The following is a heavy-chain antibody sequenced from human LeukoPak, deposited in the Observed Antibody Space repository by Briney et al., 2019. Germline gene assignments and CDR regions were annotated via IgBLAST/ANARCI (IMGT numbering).Heavy chain of an antibody. CDR3: ARVPPSSYPVDY. V-gene: IGHV4-38-2*01. J-gene: IGHJ4*02. CDR2: IYYSGST. CDR1: GYSISSGYY. Sequence: SETLSLTCAVSGYSISSGYYWGWIRQPPGKGLEWIGSIYYSGSTYYNPSLKSRVTISVDTSKNQFSLKLSSVTAADTAVYYCARVPPSSYPVDYWGQGTLVTVSS. D-gene: IGHD2-2*01.